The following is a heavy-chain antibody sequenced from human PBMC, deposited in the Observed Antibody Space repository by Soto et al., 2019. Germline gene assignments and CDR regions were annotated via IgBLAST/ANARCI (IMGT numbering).Heavy chain of an antibody. Sequence: SQTLSLTCXISGDSVSSNSAAWNWIRQSPSRGLEWLGRTYYRSKWYNDYAVSVKSRITINPDTSKNQFSLQLNSVTPEDTAVYYCARGIAARQGRYYYYYGMDVWGQGTTVTVSS. V-gene: IGHV6-1*01. CDR3: ARGIAARQGRYYYYYGMDV. CDR1: GDSVSSNSAA. D-gene: IGHD6-6*01. CDR2: TYYRSKWYN. J-gene: IGHJ6*02.